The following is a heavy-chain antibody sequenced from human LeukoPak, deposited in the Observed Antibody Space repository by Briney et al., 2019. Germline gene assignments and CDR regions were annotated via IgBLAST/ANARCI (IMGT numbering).Heavy chain of an antibody. Sequence: ASVTVSCTASGYTFTSYGISWVRQAPGQGLEWMGWISAYNGNTNYAQKLQGRVTMTTDTSTSTAYMELRSLRSDDTAVYYCARDVSSSGWLDNWGQGTLVTVSS. CDR2: ISAYNGNT. CDR3: ARDVSSSGWLDN. CDR1: GYTFTSYG. J-gene: IGHJ4*01. D-gene: IGHD6-19*01. V-gene: IGHV1-18*01.